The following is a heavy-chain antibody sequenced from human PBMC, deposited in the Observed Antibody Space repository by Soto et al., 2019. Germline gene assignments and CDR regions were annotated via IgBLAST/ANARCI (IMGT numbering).Heavy chain of an antibody. Sequence: GGSLRLSCAASGFTFSSYGMHWVRQAPGKGLEWVAVIWYDGSSKYYADSVKGRFTISRDNSKNTLYLQMNSPRAEDTAVYYCARDGGSGSSYYYYMDVWGKGTTVTVSS. V-gene: IGHV3-33*01. J-gene: IGHJ6*03. D-gene: IGHD3-10*01. CDR1: GFTFSSYG. CDR3: ARDGGSGSSYYYYMDV. CDR2: IWYDGSSK.